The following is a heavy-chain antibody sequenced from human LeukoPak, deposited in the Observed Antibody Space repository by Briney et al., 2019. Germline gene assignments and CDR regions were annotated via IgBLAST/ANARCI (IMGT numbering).Heavy chain of an antibody. CDR1: GFTFSSYA. Sequence: GGSLRLSCAASGFTFSSYAMSWVRQAPGKGLEWVSAISGSGGSTYYADSVKGRFTISRDNSKNTLYLQMNSPRAEDTAVYYCAKVALYGDYVLSYPTHPQPFYYFDYWGQGTLVTVSS. J-gene: IGHJ4*02. CDR3: AKVALYGDYVLSYPTHPQPFYYFDY. V-gene: IGHV3-23*01. CDR2: ISGSGGST. D-gene: IGHD4-17*01.